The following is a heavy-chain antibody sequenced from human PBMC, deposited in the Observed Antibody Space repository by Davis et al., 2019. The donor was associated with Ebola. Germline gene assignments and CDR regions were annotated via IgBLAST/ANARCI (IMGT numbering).Heavy chain of an antibody. CDR1: GFTFSSYS. CDR2: ISSSSSTI. Sequence: GESLKISCAASGFTFSSYSMNWVRQAPGKGLEWVSYISSSSSTIYYADSVKGRFTISRDNAKNSLYLQMNSLRDEDTAVYYCARDMGSWAARPGYYYYYYGMDVWGQGTTVTVSS. CDR3: ARDMGSWAARPGYYYYYYGMDV. D-gene: IGHD3-10*01. V-gene: IGHV3-48*02. J-gene: IGHJ6*02.